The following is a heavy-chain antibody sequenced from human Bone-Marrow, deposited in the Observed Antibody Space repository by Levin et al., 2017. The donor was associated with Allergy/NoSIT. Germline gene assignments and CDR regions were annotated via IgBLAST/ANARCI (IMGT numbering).Heavy chain of an antibody. J-gene: IGHJ4*02. CDR1: GSTFGSHG. CDR2: IIPAIGQL. V-gene: IGHV1-69*10. D-gene: IGHD5-18*01. Sequence: ASVKVSCKASGSTFGSHGISWMRQAPGQGLEWMGGIIPAIGQLNQAHKFHGRVTITADQSTATAYMELSSLTSEDTAVYYCARGEDTAMWQFHFWGQGTLVTVSS. CDR3: ARGEDTAMWQFHF.